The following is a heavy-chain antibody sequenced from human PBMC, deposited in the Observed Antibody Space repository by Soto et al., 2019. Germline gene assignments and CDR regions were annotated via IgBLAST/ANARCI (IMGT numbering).Heavy chain of an antibody. CDR1: GGSISSGGYY. V-gene: IGHV4-31*03. D-gene: IGHD6-19*01. Sequence: QVQLQESGPGLVKPSQTLSLTCTVSGGSISSGGYYWSWIRQYPGLGLEWIGAVYYTGSTYYKRALKGRVTLSVDTSKNQFSLVVDSVAAAGTAVYYCAREYSSGWYGYFQHWGQGTLVTVSS. CDR3: AREYSSGWYGYFQH. CDR2: VYYTGST. J-gene: IGHJ1*01.